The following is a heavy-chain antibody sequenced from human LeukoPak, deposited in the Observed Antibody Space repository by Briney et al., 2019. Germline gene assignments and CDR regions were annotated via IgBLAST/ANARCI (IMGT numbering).Heavy chain of an antibody. D-gene: IGHD3-10*01. CDR1: GYTFTSYA. CDR3: AGDQLGSVRGVHYNWFDP. Sequence: ASVKVSCKASGYTFTSYAMHWVRQAPGQRLEWMGWINAGNGNTKYSQKFQGRVTITRDTSASTAYMELSSLRSEDTAVYYCAGDQLGSVRGVHYNWFDPWGQGTLVTVSS. V-gene: IGHV1-3*01. J-gene: IGHJ5*02. CDR2: INAGNGNT.